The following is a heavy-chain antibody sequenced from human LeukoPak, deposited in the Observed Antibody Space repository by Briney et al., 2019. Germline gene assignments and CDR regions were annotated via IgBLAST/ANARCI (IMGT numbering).Heavy chain of an antibody. CDR3: ARDLGRPIPEGVAGSRAFDI. Sequence: PSETLSLTCTVSGGSISSSSYYWGWIRQPPGKGLEWIGSIYYSGSTYYNPSLKSRVTISVDTSKNQFSLKLSSVTAADTAVYYCARDLGRPIPEGVAGSRAFDIWGQGTMVTVSS. J-gene: IGHJ3*02. D-gene: IGHD2-2*02. CDR2: IYYSGST. V-gene: IGHV4-39*07. CDR1: GGSISSSSYY.